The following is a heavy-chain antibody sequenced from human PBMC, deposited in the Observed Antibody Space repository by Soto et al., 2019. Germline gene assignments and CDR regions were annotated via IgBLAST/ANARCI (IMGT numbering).Heavy chain of an antibody. Sequence: SLTCXASGGSISSGGYYWSWIRQHPGKGLEWIGYIYYSGSTYYNPSLKSRVTISVDTSKNQFSLKLSSVTAADTAVYYCPRGRVEVATIYYNWFDPWGQGTLVTVSS. D-gene: IGHD5-12*01. V-gene: IGHV4-31*03. CDR2: IYYSGST. J-gene: IGHJ5*02. CDR1: GGSISSGGYY. CDR3: PRGRVEVATIYYNWFDP.